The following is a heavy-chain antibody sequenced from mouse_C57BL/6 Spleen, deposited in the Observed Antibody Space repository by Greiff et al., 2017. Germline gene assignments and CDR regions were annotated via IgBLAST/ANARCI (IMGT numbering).Heavy chain of an antibody. CDR3: SRGGSTDVYGYFDV. D-gene: IGHD5-1*01. CDR2: IYPGDGDT. J-gene: IGHJ1*03. CDR1: GYAFTSYW. V-gene: IGHV1-82*01. Sequence: VQLQESGPELVKPGASVKISCKASGYAFTSYWMHWVKQRPGQGLEWIGRIYPGDGDTNYNGKFKGKATLTADKSSSTAYMQLSSLTTEDSAVXFCSRGGSTDVYGYFDVWGTGTTGTVSS.